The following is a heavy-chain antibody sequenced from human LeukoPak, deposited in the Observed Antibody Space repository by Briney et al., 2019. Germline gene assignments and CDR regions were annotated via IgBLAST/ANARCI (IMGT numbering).Heavy chain of an antibody. Sequence: PGGSLRLSCAASGFTFSSYAMHWVRQAPGKGLEWVSVIYSGGSTYYADSVKGRFTISRDNSKNTLYLQMNSLRAEDTAVHYCARGRYGGYSYYFDYWGQGTLVTVSS. CDR3: ARGRYGGYSYYFDY. V-gene: IGHV3-53*01. D-gene: IGHD5-12*01. CDR1: GFTFSSYA. CDR2: IYSGGST. J-gene: IGHJ4*02.